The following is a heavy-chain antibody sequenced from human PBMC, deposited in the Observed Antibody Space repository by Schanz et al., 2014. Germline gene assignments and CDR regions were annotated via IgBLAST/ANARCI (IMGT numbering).Heavy chain of an antibody. V-gene: IGHV3-33*06. CDR3: VKDLQRELLRDDHYYGMDV. CDR1: GFTFSSYG. D-gene: IGHD1-26*01. Sequence: LVESGGGVVQPGRSLRLSCAASGFTFSSYGMHWVRQVPGKGLEWVAVVCYDGSKKYYADSVKGRFTTSRDNSKNTMYLQMNSLRAEDTAVYYCVKDLQRELLRDDHYYGMDVWGQGTTVIVS. J-gene: IGHJ6*02. CDR2: VCYDGSKK.